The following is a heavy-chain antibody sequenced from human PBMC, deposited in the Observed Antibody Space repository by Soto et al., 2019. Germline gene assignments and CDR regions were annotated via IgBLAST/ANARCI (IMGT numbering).Heavy chain of an antibody. Sequence: QVQLVQSGAEVKRPGSSVKVSCKASGDTFTFYSINWVRQAPGLGLEWMGRINPILSMSNYAQRFQGRVTMTADKYTSAANRELSSLRSEATAIYYCASSYGTGSRAFDYWGQGALVTVSS. D-gene: IGHD3-10*01. V-gene: IGHV1-69*02. J-gene: IGHJ4*02. CDR1: GDTFTFYS. CDR2: INPILSMS. CDR3: ASSYGTGSRAFDY.